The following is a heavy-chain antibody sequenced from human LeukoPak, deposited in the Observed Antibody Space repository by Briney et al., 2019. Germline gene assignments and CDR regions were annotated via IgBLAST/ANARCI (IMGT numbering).Heavy chain of an antibody. CDR2: INPNSGGT. CDR3: ARDYKSLSRIAAAGTYDY. Sequence: GASVKVSCKASGYTFTGYYMHWVRQAPGQGLEWMGRINPNSGGTNYAQKFQGRVTMTRDTSISTAYMELSRLRSDDTAAYYCARDYKSLSRIAAAGTYDYWGQGTLVTVSS. CDR1: GYTFTGYY. D-gene: IGHD6-13*01. J-gene: IGHJ4*02. V-gene: IGHV1-2*06.